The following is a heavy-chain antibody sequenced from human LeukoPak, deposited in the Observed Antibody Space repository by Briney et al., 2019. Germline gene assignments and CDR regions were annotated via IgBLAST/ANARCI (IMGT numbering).Heavy chain of an antibody. CDR2: ISYDGSNK. D-gene: IGHD3-10*01. V-gene: IGHV3-30*18. CDR1: GFTFSSYG. Sequence: AGRSLRLSCAASGFTFSSYGMHWVRQAPGKGLEWVAVISYDGSNKYYADSVKGRFTISRDNSKNTLYLQMNSLRAEDTAVYYCAKNWVRGARGLYYYGMDVWGQGTTVTVSS. J-gene: IGHJ6*02. CDR3: AKNWVRGARGLYYYGMDV.